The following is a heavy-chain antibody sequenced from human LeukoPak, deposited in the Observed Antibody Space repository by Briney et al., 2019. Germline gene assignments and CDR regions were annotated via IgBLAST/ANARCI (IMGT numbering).Heavy chain of an antibody. D-gene: IGHD1-26*01. J-gene: IGHJ4*02. V-gene: IGHV3-49*04. CDR3: TRDIGGSYTTDY. CDR2: IRSKAYGGTT. Sequence: GGSLRLSCAASGFFFSNYWMSWVRQAPGKGLEWVGFIRSKAYGGTTEYAASVRGRFSISRDDSKSIAYLQMNSLKTEDTAVYYCTRDIGGSYTTDYWGQGTLVTVSS. CDR1: GFFFSNYW.